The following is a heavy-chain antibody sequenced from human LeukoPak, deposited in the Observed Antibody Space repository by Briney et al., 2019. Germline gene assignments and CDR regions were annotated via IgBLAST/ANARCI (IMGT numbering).Heavy chain of an antibody. CDR3: ARGLRYYGSGSPWGSFDY. J-gene: IGHJ4*02. CDR1: GFTFSSYD. D-gene: IGHD3-10*01. V-gene: IGHV3-13*01. CDR2: IGTAGDT. Sequence: PGGSLRLSCAASGFTFSSYDMHWVRQATGKGLEWVSAIGTAGDTYYPGSVKGRFTISRENAKNSLYLQMNSLRAGDTAVYYCARGLRYYGSGSPWGSFDYWGQGTLVTVSS.